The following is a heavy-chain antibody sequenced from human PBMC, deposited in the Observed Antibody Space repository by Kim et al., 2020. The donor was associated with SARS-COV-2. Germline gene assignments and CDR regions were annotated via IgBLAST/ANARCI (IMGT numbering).Heavy chain of an antibody. D-gene: IGHD3-22*01. Sequence: LKSRVTISVDKSKTQFSLKLSSVTAADTAVYYCARDPRGSYDSSGRPLDYWGQGTLVIVSS. V-gene: IGHV4-4*02. CDR3: ARDPRGSYDSSGRPLDY. J-gene: IGHJ4*02.